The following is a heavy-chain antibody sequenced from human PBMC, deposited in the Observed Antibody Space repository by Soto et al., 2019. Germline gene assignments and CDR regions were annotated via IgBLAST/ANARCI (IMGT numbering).Heavy chain of an antibody. D-gene: IGHD6-13*01. CDR1: GYTFTSYY. J-gene: IGHJ4*02. V-gene: IGHV1-46*01. CDR3: ARAHGSLYIDY. CDR2: INPSGGST. Sequence: ASVKVSCKASGYTFTSYYMHWVRQAPGQGLEWMGIINPSGGSTSYAQKFKGRVTMTRDTSTSTVYMELSSLRSEDTAVYYCARAHGSLYIDYWGQGTLVTVSS.